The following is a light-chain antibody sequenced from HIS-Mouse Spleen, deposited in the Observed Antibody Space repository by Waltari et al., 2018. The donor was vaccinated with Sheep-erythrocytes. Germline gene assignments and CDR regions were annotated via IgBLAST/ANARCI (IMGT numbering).Light chain of an antibody. Sequence: SYELTQPPSVSVSPGQTASLTCSGDQLGDKYACWYQQKPGQSPVLVIYQDSKRPSGIPERFSGSNSGNTATLTISGTQAMDEADYYCQAWDSSSWVFGGGTKLTVL. CDR2: QDS. CDR3: QAWDSSSWV. V-gene: IGLV3-1*01. J-gene: IGLJ3*02. CDR1: QLGDKY.